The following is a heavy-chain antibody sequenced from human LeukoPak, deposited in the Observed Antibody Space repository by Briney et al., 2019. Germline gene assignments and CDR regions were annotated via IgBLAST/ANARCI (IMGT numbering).Heavy chain of an antibody. CDR1: GYTFTGYY. V-gene: IGHV1-2*02. D-gene: IGHD6-6*01. Sequence: ASEKVSCKASGYTFTGYYMHWVRQAPGQGLEWMGWINPNSGGTNYAQKFQGRVTMTRDTSISTAYMELSRLRSDDTAVYYCARAARIAARPGAFDIWGQGTMVTVSS. J-gene: IGHJ3*02. CDR2: INPNSGGT. CDR3: ARAARIAARPGAFDI.